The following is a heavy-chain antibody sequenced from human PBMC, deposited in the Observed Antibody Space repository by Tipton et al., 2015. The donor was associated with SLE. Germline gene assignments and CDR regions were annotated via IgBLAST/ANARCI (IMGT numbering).Heavy chain of an antibody. CDR3: ARDPFDYGSERNAFDI. CDR2: FYYTGNT. CDR1: GGSIASHY. J-gene: IGHJ3*02. D-gene: IGHD3-10*01. V-gene: IGHV4-59*11. Sequence: TLSLTCTVSGGSIASHYWSWIRQPPGKGLDWIGYFYYTGNTNYNPSLQSRVTVSVDTSKNQFSLNLSSVTAADTAFYYCARDPFDYGSERNAFDIWGQGTIVTVSS.